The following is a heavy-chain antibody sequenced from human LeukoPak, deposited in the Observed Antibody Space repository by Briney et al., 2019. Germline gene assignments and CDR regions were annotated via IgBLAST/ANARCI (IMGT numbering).Heavy chain of an antibody. D-gene: IGHD6-19*01. CDR2: ISYDGSNK. CDR1: GFTFSSYG. Sequence: GGSLRLSCAASGFTFSSYGMHWVRQAPGKGLEWVAVISYDGSNKYYADSVKGRFSISRDNSKDTLYLQMNSLRAEDTAVYYCAKDLWQWLAPPYNWFDPWGQGTLVTVSS. J-gene: IGHJ5*02. CDR3: AKDLWQWLAPPYNWFDP. V-gene: IGHV3-30*18.